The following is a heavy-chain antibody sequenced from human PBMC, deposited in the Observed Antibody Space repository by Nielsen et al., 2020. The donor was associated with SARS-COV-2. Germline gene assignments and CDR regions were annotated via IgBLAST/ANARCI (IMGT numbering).Heavy chain of an antibody. D-gene: IGHD6-19*01. CDR3: ARVTAGVHDAFDI. CDR2: IYYSGST. Sequence: SETLSLTCTVSGGSVSSGSYYWSWIRQPPGKGLEWIGYIYYSGSTNYNPSLKSRVTISVDTSKNQFSLKLSSVTAADTAVYYCARVTAGVHDAFDIWGQGTMVTVSS. V-gene: IGHV4-61*01. J-gene: IGHJ3*02. CDR1: GGSVSSGSYY.